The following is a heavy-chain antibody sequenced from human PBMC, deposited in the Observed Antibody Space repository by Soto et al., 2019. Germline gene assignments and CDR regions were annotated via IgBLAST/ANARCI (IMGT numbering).Heavy chain of an antibody. CDR1: GGSISSYY. J-gene: IGHJ4*02. CDR2: IYYSGST. CDR3: ARGTDLRRLDY. V-gene: IGHV4-59*01. Sequence: PSETLSLTCSVSGGSISSYYWSWIRQPPGKGLEWIGYIYYSGSTNYNPSLKSRVTISVDTSKNQFSLKLSSVTAADTAVYYCARGTDLRRLDYWGQGTLVTVSS. D-gene: IGHD2-2*01.